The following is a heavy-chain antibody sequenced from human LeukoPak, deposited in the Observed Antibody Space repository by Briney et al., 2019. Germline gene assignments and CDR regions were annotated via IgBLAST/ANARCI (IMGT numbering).Heavy chain of an antibody. V-gene: IGHV3-74*01. D-gene: IGHD6-13*01. CDR3: ARGYSDAQRGY. J-gene: IGHJ4*02. Sequence: PGRSLRLSCAASGFTLSGNWMHWVRQAPGKGLVWVSRINSDGSSTSYADSVKGRFTISRDNAKNSLYLQMNSLRDEDTAVYYCARGYSDAQRGYWGQGTLVTVSS. CDR1: GFTLSGNW. CDR2: INSDGSST.